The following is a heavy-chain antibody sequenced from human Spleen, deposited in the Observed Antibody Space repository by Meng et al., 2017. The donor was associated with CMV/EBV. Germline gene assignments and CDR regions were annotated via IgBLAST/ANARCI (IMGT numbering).Heavy chain of an antibody. CDR1: GFTSSSYA. D-gene: IGHD3-16*01. V-gene: IGHV3-23*01. Sequence: GESLKISCEASGFTSSSYAMSWVRQAPGKGLEWVSAISGSGGSTYYADSVKGRFTISRDNAKNSLNLQMNSLRAEDTAVYYCARARGSGCLDYWGQGTLVTVSS. J-gene: IGHJ4*02. CDR2: ISGSGGST. CDR3: ARARGSGCLDY.